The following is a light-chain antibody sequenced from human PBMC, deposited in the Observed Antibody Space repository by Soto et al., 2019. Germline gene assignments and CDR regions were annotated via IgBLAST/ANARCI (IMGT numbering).Light chain of an antibody. J-gene: IGKJ4*01. CDR1: QSINNY. V-gene: IGKV1-39*01. Sequence: DIQMTQSPSSLSASVGDRVTITSRASQSINNYLSWYQQTQGKAPNILIFGASTLQSGVPSRFSGSGSGTDFTLTISSLQPEDFETYYCLQSYRNPLTFGGGTKVDIK. CDR3: LQSYRNPLT. CDR2: GAS.